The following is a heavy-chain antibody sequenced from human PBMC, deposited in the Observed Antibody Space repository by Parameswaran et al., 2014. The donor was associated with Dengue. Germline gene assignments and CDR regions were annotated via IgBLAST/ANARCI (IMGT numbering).Heavy chain of an antibody. CDR1: GFTFDDYA. Sequence: QAGGSLRLSCAASGFTFDDYAMHWVRQAPGKGLEWVSGISWNSGSIGYADSVKGRFTISRDNAKNSLYLQMNSLRAEDTALYYCAKGGTSFAFDIWGQGTMVT. V-gene: IGHV3-9*01. CDR3: AKGGTSFAFDI. CDR2: ISWNSGSI. J-gene: IGHJ3*02.